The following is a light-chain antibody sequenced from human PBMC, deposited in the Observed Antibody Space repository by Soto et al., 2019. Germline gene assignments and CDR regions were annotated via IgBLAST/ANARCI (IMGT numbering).Light chain of an antibody. CDR2: EAS. J-gene: IGKJ1*01. CDR1: QSVTTW. Sequence: EIXMTQSASSLXAWVGDGVTIXCRASQSVTTWLAWCKQRAGEARRHLIYEASSLAVGVTSRFGGSGCGKEFNITISRLQPDDYATYGCQQYKSSTTFGQGTKVDI. CDR3: QQYKSSTT. V-gene: IGKV1-5*03.